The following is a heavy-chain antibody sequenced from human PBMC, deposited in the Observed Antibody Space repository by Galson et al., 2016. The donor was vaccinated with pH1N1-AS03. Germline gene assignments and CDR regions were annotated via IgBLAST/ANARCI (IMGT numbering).Heavy chain of an antibody. CDR1: GYIFAGFY. V-gene: IGHV1-2*04. CDR3: ARDPRGPCTTATCPTTYYFGMDV. D-gene: IGHD2-2*01. CDR2: INTDSGVT. Sequence: SVKVSCKASGYIFAGFYVHWVRQAPGQGLEWMGWINTDSGVTNYAQKFEAWVTMTRDTSVSTAYMELYGLKSDDTAVYYCARDPRGPCTTATCPTTYYFGMDVWGQGTTVIVSS. J-gene: IGHJ6*02.